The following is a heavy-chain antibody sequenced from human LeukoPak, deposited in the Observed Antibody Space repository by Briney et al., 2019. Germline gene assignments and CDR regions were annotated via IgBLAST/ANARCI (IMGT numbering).Heavy chain of an antibody. D-gene: IGHD3-16*01. CDR3: ARDFTPGDFYYYYYGMDV. V-gene: IGHV1-2*02. CDR1: GCTFTGYY. CDR2: INPNSGGT. J-gene: IGHJ6*02. Sequence: ASVTVSCKASGCTFTGYYMHWVRQAPGQGLEWMGWINPNSGGTNYAQKFQGRVTMTRDTSISTAYMELSRLRSDDTAVYYCARDFTPGDFYYYYYGMDVWGQGTTVTVSS.